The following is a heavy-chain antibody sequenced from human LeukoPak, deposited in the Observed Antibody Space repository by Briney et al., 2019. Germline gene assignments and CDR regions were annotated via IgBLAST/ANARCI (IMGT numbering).Heavy chain of an antibody. Sequence: SETLSLTCTVSGGSISSSSYYWGWIRQPPGKGLGWSGSIYYSGSTYYNPSLKSRVTISVHTSTHQFSLKLSSVTAADTAVYYCARQAMDFDWYQTTYNWFDPWGQGTLVTVSS. D-gene: IGHD3-9*01. CDR2: IYYSGST. CDR1: GGSISSSSYY. V-gene: IGHV4-39*01. CDR3: ARQAMDFDWYQTTYNWFDP. J-gene: IGHJ5*02.